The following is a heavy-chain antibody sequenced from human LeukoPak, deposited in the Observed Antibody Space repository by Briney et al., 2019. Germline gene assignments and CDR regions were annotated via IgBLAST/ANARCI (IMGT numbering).Heavy chain of an antibody. J-gene: IGHJ4*02. D-gene: IGHD1-26*01. Sequence: PSETLYLTCTVSGGSISSGGYYWSWIRQHPGKGPEWIGYIYYSGSTYYNPSLKSRVTISVDTSKNQFSLKLSSVTAADTAVYYCAREPSLYSGSYIDYWGQGTLVTVSS. CDR1: GGSISSGGYY. CDR3: AREPSLYSGSYIDY. CDR2: IYYSGST. V-gene: IGHV4-31*03.